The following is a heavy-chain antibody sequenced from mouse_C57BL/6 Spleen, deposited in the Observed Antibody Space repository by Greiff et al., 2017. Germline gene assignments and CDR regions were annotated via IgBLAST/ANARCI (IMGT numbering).Heavy chain of an antibody. J-gene: IGHJ3*01. CDR2: ISYDGSN. V-gene: IGHV3-6*01. CDR3: ATEWFAY. Sequence: ESGPGLVKPSQSLSLTCSVTGYSITSGYYWNWIRQFPGNKLEWMGYISYDGSNNYNPSLKNRISITRDTSKNQFFLKLNSVTTEDTATYYCATEWFAYWGQGTLVTVSA. CDR1: GYSITSGYY.